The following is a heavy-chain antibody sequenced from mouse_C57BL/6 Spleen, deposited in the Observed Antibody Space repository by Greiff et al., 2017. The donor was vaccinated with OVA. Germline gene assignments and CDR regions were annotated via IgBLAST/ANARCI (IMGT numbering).Heavy chain of an antibody. CDR3: ADGSSYGWFAY. CDR2: IHPNSGST. J-gene: IGHJ3*01. Sequence: QVQLQQPGAELVKPGASVKLSCKASGYTFTSYWMHWVKQRPGQGLEWIGMIHPNSGSTNYNEKFKSKATLTVDKSSSTAYLQLSSLTSEDSAVYYCADGSSYGWFAYWGQGTLVTVSA. V-gene: IGHV1-64*01. D-gene: IGHD1-1*01. CDR1: GYTFTSYW.